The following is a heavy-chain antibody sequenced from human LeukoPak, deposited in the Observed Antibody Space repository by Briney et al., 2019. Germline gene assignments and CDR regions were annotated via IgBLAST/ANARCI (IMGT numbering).Heavy chain of an antibody. Sequence: PSETLSLTCTVSGVSISTSTYYWGWIRQPPGKGLEWIGSISYSGSTYNNPSLKSRVTISVDTSKNQFSLKLSSVTAPDTAVYYCARRVYSGSYNWYFDLWGRGTLVTVSS. CDR3: ARRVYSGSYNWYFDL. V-gene: IGHV4-39*01. D-gene: IGHD1-26*01. J-gene: IGHJ2*01. CDR1: GVSISTSTYY. CDR2: ISYSGST.